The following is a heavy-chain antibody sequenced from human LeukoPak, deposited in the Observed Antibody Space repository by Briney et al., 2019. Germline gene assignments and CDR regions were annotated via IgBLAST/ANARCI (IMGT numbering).Heavy chain of an antibody. CDR1: GGSISSSSYY. CDR3: ARHSGGTYYASLDP. J-gene: IGHJ5*02. V-gene: IGHV4-39*01. D-gene: IGHD1-26*01. Sequence: SETLSLTCTVSGGSISSSSYYWGWIRQPPGKGLEWIGSIYYSGSTYYNPSLKSRVTISVDTSKNQFSLKLSSVTAADTAVYYCARHSGGTYYASLDPWGQGTLVTVSS. CDR2: IYYSGST.